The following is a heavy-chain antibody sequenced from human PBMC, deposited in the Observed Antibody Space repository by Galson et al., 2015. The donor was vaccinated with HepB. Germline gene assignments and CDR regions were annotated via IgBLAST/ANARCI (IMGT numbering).Heavy chain of an antibody. J-gene: IGHJ6*03. CDR1: GFTFSSYG. D-gene: IGHD6-13*01. CDR3: AKDVFLLAAGTTIYYYMDV. V-gene: IGHV3-30*18. CDR2: ISYDGSNK. Sequence: SLRLSCAASGFTFSSYGMHWVRQAPGKGLEWVAVISYDGSNKYYADSVKGRFTISRDNSKNTLYLQMNSLRAEDTAVYYCAKDVFLLAAGTTIYYYMDVWGKGTTVTVSS.